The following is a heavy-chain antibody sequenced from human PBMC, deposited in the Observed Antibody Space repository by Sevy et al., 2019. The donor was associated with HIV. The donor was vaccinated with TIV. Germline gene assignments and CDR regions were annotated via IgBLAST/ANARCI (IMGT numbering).Heavy chain of an antibody. CDR3: ASSNAGIEQQRGGMDV. V-gene: IGHV4-34*01. J-gene: IGHJ6*02. Sequence: SETLSLTCAVYGGSFSGYYWSWIRQPPGKGLEWIGEINHSGSTNYNPSLKSRVTISVDTSKNQFSLKLNSVTAADTAVYYCASSNAGIEQQRGGMDVWGQGTTVTVSS. D-gene: IGHD6-13*01. CDR2: INHSGST. CDR1: GGSFSGYY.